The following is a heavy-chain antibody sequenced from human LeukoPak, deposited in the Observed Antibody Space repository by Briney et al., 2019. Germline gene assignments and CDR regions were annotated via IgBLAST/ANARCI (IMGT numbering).Heavy chain of an antibody. CDR3: ARDFGYYDSSGYHPYYFDY. Sequence: SETLSLTCTVSGGSISSSSYYWGWIRQPPGKGLEWIGSGYYSGSTYYNPSLSSRVTISVDTSKNQFSLKLSSVTAADTAAYYCARDFGYYDSSGYHPYYFDYWGQGTLVTVSS. CDR2: GYYSGST. V-gene: IGHV4-39*07. CDR1: GGSISSSSYY. J-gene: IGHJ4*02. D-gene: IGHD3-22*01.